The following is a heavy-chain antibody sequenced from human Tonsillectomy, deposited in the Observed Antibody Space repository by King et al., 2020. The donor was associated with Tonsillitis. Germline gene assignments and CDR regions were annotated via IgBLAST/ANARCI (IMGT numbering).Heavy chain of an antibody. CDR2: IYYSGIT. CDR1: GGSISSSSYY. CDR3: ARHFAGTPYAFY. D-gene: IGHD3-16*01. V-gene: IGHV4-39*07. Sequence: QLQESGPGLVKPSETLSLTCTVSGGSISSSSYYWGWIRQPPGKGLEWIASIYYSGITYYNPFLKSRVTISVDTSKNQFSLKLSSVTAADTAEYYCARHFAGTPYAFYWGQGTLVTVSS. J-gene: IGHJ4*02.